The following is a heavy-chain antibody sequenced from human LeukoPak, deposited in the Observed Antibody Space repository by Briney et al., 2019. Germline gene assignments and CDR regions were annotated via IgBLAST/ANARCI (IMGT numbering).Heavy chain of an antibody. CDR2: TRDKGNSYTT. Sequence: PGGSLRLSCAASGFTFSDHNMDWVRQAPGKGLEWVGRTRDKGNSYTTDYAASVKGRFTISRDDSRNSMYLQMNSLKTEDTAVYYCTTAWDYYDSSGYSSWGQGTLVTVSS. D-gene: IGHD3-22*01. CDR1: GFTFSDHN. J-gene: IGHJ4*02. CDR3: TTAWDYYDSSGYSS. V-gene: IGHV3-72*01.